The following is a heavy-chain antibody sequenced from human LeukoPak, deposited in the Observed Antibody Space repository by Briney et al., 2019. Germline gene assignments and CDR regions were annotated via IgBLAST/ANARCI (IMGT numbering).Heavy chain of an antibody. D-gene: IGHD6-13*01. V-gene: IGHV3-33*06. J-gene: IGHJ4*02. CDR3: AKTHSSSWRDYFDY. Sequence: GGSLRLSCAASGFTFSSYGMHWVRQAPGKGLEWVAVIWCDGSNKYYADSVKGRFTISRDNSKNTLYLQMNSLRAEDTAVYYCAKTHSSSWRDYFDYWGQGTLVTVSS. CDR2: IWCDGSNK. CDR1: GFTFSSYG.